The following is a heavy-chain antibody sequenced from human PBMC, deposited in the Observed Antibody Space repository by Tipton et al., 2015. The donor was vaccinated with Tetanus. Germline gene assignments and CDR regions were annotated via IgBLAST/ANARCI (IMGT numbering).Heavy chain of an antibody. V-gene: IGHV1-18*01. CDR1: GYTFTHYG. CDR3: ARGGGLGPGEYFDP. Sequence: QLVQSGAEVKKPGASVKVSCKASGYTFTHYGVNWVRQAPGQGLEWMGWISPFNENVNYAEKFQGRLTMTTDRSTATVYMDLRSLRCDDAAVYYCARGGGLGPGEYFDPWGQGTLVTVSS. CDR2: ISPFNENV. D-gene: IGHD6-19*01. J-gene: IGHJ5*02.